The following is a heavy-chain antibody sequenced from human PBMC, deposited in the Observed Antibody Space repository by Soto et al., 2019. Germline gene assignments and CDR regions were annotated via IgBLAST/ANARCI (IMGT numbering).Heavy chain of an antibody. D-gene: IGHD5-12*01. Sequence: GGSLRLSCAASGFTFDDYGMSWVRQAPGKGLEWVSGLNWNGGSTGYADSVKGRFTISRDNAKNSLYLQMNSLRVEDTALYYCARSSGYSGYECFDYWGQGTLVTVPS. CDR2: LNWNGGST. CDR1: GFTFDDYG. CDR3: ARSSGYSGYECFDY. V-gene: IGHV3-20*04. J-gene: IGHJ4*02.